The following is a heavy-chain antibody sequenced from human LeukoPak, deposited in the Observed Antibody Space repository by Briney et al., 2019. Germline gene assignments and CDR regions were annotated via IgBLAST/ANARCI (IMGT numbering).Heavy chain of an antibody. CDR2: ISGSGGST. J-gene: IGHJ4*02. V-gene: IGHV3-23*01. CDR1: GFIFSSYA. D-gene: IGHD3-3*01. CDR3: AKVRFLEWLLSSF. Sequence: PGGSLRLSCAASGFIFSSYAMSWVRQAPGKGLEWVSTISGSGGSTYYADSVKGRFTISRDNSKNTVYLQMNSLRAEDTAVYYCAKVRFLEWLLSSFGGQGTLVTVSS.